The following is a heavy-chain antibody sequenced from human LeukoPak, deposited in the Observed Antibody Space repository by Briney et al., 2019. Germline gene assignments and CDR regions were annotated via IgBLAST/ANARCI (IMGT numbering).Heavy chain of an antibody. CDR1: GFTFSSYA. V-gene: IGHV3-23*01. CDR2: ISSSGGTT. J-gene: IGHJ6*03. CDR3: AKDSAFCYIDV. D-gene: IGHD3-10*01. Sequence: PGGSLRLSCAASGFTFSSYAMSWVRQAPGKGLEWVSGISSSGGTTYYEDSVKGRFTISRDNSKNTLYLQMNSLKGDDTVVYYCAKDSAFCYIDVWGKGTTVIISS.